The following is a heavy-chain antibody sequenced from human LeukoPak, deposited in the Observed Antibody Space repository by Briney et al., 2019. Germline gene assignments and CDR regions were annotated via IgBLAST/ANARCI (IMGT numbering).Heavy chain of an antibody. CDR3: ARDRYYDFWSGYPVDGMDV. CDR2: IKQDGSEK. Sequence: HPGGSLRLSCAASGFTFSSYWMSWVRQAPGKGLEWVANIKQDGSEKYYADSVKGRFTISRDNAKNSLYLQMNSLRAEDTAVYYCARDRYYDFWSGYPVDGMDVWGQGTTVTVSS. V-gene: IGHV3-7*05. J-gene: IGHJ6*02. CDR1: GFTFSSYW. D-gene: IGHD3-3*01.